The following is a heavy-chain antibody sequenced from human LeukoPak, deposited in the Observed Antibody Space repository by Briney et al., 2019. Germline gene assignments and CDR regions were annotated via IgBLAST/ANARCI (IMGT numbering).Heavy chain of an antibody. CDR1: GFIFSDYY. J-gene: IGHJ5*02. Sequence: GGSLRLSCAASGFIFSDYYMSWIRQAPGKGLECVSYISSTSSTINYADSVKGRFIVSRDNAKNSLYLQMNSLRAEDTAVYYCARSMKARINWFDPWGQGTLVTVSS. CDR2: ISSTSSTI. CDR3: ARSMKARINWFDP. V-gene: IGHV3-11*04. D-gene: IGHD2-15*01.